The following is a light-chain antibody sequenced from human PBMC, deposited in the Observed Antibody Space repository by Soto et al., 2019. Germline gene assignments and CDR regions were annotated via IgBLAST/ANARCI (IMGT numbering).Light chain of an antibody. V-gene: IGLV2-8*01. CDR3: SSYAVSTLYV. CDR1: SSDIGAYNY. CDR2: EVS. Sequence: QSVLTQPPSASGSPGQSVTISCTGASSDIGAYNYVSWYQQHPGQAPKLLIYEVSKRPSGVPYRFSGSKSGNTASLTVSGLQAEDEADYYCSSYAVSTLYVFGTGTKVTVL. J-gene: IGLJ1*01.